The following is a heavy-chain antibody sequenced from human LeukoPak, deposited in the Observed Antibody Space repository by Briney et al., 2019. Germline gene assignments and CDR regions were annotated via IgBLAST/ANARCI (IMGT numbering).Heavy chain of an antibody. Sequence: ASVKVSCKASGYTFTSYAISWVRQAPGQGHEWMGWISAYNGNTKYAQKVQGRVTMTTDTSTSTAYMELRSLRSDDTAVYYCARGGHGDYVSDWFDPWGQGTLVTVSS. V-gene: IGHV1-18*01. J-gene: IGHJ5*02. D-gene: IGHD4-17*01. CDR2: ISAYNGNT. CDR3: ARGGHGDYVSDWFDP. CDR1: GYTFTSYA.